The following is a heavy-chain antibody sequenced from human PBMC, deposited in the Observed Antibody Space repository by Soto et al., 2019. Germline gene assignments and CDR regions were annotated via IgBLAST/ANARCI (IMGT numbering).Heavy chain of an antibody. D-gene: IGHD3-22*01. J-gene: IGHJ4*02. CDR2: ISGSGGST. V-gene: IGHV3-23*01. CDR3: AKDRVPPVTYYYDSSGYYYPY. CDR1: GFTFSSYA. Sequence: GGSLRLSCAASGFTFSSYAMSWVRQAPGKGLEWVSAISGSGGSTYYADSVKGRFTISRDNSKNTLYLQMNSLRTEDTAVYYCAKDRVPPVTYYYDSSGYYYPYWGQGTLVTVSS.